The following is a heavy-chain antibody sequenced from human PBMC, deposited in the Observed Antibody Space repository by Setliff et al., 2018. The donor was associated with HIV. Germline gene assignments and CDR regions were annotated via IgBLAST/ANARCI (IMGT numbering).Heavy chain of an antibody. D-gene: IGHD3-10*01. Sequence: GASVKVSCKASGYTFTDYALHWVRQAPGQRLEWMGWINADNGDTKYSQKFQGRITITRGTSASTAYMEVSSLRSEDTAVYYCARDSANYPYYFDYWGQGTLVTVS. CDR2: INADNGDT. CDR3: ARDSANYPYYFDY. CDR1: GYTFTDYA. J-gene: IGHJ4*02. V-gene: IGHV1-3*01.